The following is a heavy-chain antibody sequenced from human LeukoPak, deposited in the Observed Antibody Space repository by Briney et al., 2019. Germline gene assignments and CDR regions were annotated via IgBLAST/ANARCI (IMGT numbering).Heavy chain of an antibody. Sequence: SETLSLTCPGSVGSLRSYYWSWIRQPAGKGLERIGRIYTSGSTNYNPARKSRVTMSVDTSKNQFSLKLSSVTAADTAVYYCARFGCSGGSCVLDYWGQGTLVTVS. J-gene: IGHJ4*02. V-gene: IGHV4-4*07. CDR2: IYTSGST. D-gene: IGHD2-15*01. CDR1: VGSLRSYY. CDR3: ARFGCSGGSCVLDY.